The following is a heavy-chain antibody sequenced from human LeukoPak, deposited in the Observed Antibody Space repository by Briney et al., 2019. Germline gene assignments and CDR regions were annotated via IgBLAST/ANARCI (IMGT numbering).Heavy chain of an antibody. D-gene: IGHD6-13*01. Sequence: SETLSLTCAVYGGSFSGYYWSWIRQPPGKGLEWIGEINHSGGTNYNPSLKSRVTISVDTSKNQFSLKLSSVTAADTAVYYCARESSSWYWDYYYYGMDVWGQGTTVTVSS. CDR3: ARESSSWYWDYYYYGMDV. V-gene: IGHV4-34*01. J-gene: IGHJ6*02. CDR2: INHSGGT. CDR1: GGSFSGYY.